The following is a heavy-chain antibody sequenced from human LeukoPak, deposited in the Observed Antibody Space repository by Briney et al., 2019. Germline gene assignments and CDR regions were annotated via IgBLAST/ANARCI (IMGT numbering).Heavy chain of an antibody. V-gene: IGHV4-34*12. CDR2: IIDTGST. J-gene: IGHJ4*02. Sequence: PSETLSLTCVVYGESFSGYYWTWIRQPPEKGLEWIGEIIDTGSTKYNSSLKSRVTISVDTSKNEFSLNLTSVTAADTAIYYCARGLASGYPPIPFDYWGQGTLVTVSS. CDR3: ARGLASGYPPIPFDY. D-gene: IGHD3-3*01. CDR1: GESFSGYY.